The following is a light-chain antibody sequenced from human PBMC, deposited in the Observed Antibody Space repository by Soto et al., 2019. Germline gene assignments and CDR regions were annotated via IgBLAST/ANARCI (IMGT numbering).Light chain of an antibody. CDR3: QPYNNWPLT. Sequence: EIVLTQSPATLSLSPGERATLSCRASQSISSFLAWYQQKPGQAPRLLIYGASNRATGIPARFSGSGSGTEFTLTINSLQSEDFAVYYCQPYNNWPLTFGGGTKVDI. CDR1: QSISSF. J-gene: IGKJ4*01. CDR2: GAS. V-gene: IGKV3D-15*01.